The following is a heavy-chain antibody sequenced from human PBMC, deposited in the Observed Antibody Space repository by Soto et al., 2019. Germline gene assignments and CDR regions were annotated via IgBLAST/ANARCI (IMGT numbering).Heavy chain of an antibody. D-gene: IGHD3-16*01. J-gene: IGHJ4*02. CDR2: ISYDGSNK. CDR3: ALSLTTAVY. CDR1: GFTFSSYG. Sequence: QVQLVESGGGVVQPGRSLRLSCAASGFTFSSYGMHWVRQAPGKGLEWVAVISYDGSNKYYADSVKGRFTISRDNSKNTLYLQMNRLRAEDTAVYYCALSLTTAVYWGQGTLVTVSS. V-gene: IGHV3-30*03.